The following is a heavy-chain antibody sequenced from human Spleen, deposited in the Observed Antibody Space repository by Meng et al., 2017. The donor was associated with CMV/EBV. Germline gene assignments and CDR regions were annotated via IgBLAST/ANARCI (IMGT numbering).Heavy chain of an antibody. CDR1: GFTFRSYW. J-gene: IGHJ4*02. Sequence: GESLKISCAASGFTFRSYWMHWVRQAPGKGLVWVSRINSDGSSTSYADSVKGRFTISRDNAKNTLYLQMKSLRAEDTAVYYCARGMVGYNYGRPFYYFDYWGQGTLVTVSS. D-gene: IGHD5-18*01. CDR2: INSDGSST. CDR3: ARGMVGYNYGRPFYYFDY. V-gene: IGHV3-74*01.